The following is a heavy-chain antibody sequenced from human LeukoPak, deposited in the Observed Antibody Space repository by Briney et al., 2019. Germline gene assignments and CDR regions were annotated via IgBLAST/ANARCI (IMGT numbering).Heavy chain of an antibody. CDR3: ARERSIAAAIDY. D-gene: IGHD6-13*01. Sequence: SETLSLTCTVSGGSISSYYWSWIRQPPGKGLEWIGYIYYSGSTNYNPSLKSRVTMSVDTSKNQFSLKLSSVTAADTAVYYCARERSIAAAIDYWGQGTLVTVSS. CDR1: GGSISSYY. CDR2: IYYSGST. V-gene: IGHV4-59*12. J-gene: IGHJ4*02.